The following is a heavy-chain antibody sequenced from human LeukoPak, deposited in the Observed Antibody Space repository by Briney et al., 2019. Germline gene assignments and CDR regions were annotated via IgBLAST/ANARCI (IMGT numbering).Heavy chain of an antibody. CDR2: ISGSGGST. CDR3: AKDPLRDILIWYYFDY. D-gene: IGHD3-9*01. V-gene: IGHV3-23*01. Sequence: GGSLRLSCAASGFTFDDYAMHWVRQAPGKGLEWVSGISGSGGSTYYADSVKGRFTISRDNSKNTLYLQMNSLRPEDTAVYYCAKDPLRDILIWYYFDYWGQGTLVTVSS. J-gene: IGHJ4*02. CDR1: GFTFDDYA.